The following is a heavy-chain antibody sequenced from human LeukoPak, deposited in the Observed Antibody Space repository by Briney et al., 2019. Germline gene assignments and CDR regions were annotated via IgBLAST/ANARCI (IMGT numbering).Heavy chain of an antibody. CDR2: MNPNSGNT. D-gene: IGHD3-10*01. CDR3: ASGGSGSFPFDY. Sequence: ASVTVSCKASGYTFTSYDINWVRQATGQGLEWMGWMNPNSGNTGYAQKFQGRVTMTRNTSISTAYMELSSLRSEDTAVYYCASGGSGSFPFDYWGQGTLDTVSS. CDR1: GYTFTSYD. J-gene: IGHJ4*02. V-gene: IGHV1-8*01.